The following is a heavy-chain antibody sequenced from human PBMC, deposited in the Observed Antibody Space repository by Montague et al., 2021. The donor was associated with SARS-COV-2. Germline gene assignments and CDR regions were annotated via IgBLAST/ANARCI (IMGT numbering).Heavy chain of an antibody. V-gene: IGHV4-59*01. CDR3: ARDTGEYCSGGSCLYGMDV. CDR2: IYYSGST. J-gene: IGHJ6*02. CDR1: GGSISSYY. Sequence: SETLSLTCTVSGGSISSYYWSWIRQPPGKGPEWIGYIYYSGSTNXNPSLKSRVTISVDTSKSQFSLKLSSVTAADTAVYYCARDTGEYCSGGSCLYGMDVWGQGTTVTVSS. D-gene: IGHD2-15*01.